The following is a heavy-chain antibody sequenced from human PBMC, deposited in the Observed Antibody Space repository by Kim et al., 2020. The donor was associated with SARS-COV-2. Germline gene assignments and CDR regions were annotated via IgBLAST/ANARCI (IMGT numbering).Heavy chain of an antibody. CDR3: ARESSRRADY. Sequence: GGSLRLSCAASGFSFSTYDMSWVRQAPGKGLEWVSAITGRAGSTFYADSVKGRFTISRDNSKKTLLLQLNSLRADATALYYCARESSRRADYWCQGTLGT. CDR1: GFSFSTYD. D-gene: IGHD2-2*01. V-gene: IGHV3-23*01. J-gene: IGHJ4*02. CDR2: ITGRAGST.